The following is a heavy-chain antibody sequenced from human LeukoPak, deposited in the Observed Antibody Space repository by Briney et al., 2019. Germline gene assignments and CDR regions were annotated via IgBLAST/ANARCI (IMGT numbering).Heavy chain of an antibody. D-gene: IGHD3-22*01. V-gene: IGHV1-69*05. Sequence: SVKVSCKASGGTFSSYAISWVRQAPGQGLEWMGGIIPIFGTANYAQKFQGRVTITTDESTSTAYMELSSLRSEGTAVYYCARPYYYDSSGYYYWGQGTLVTVSS. CDR3: ARPYYYDSSGYYY. J-gene: IGHJ4*02. CDR2: IIPIFGTA. CDR1: GGTFSSYA.